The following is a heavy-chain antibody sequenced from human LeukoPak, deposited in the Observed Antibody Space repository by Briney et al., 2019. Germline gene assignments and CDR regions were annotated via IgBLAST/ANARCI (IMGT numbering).Heavy chain of an antibody. V-gene: IGHV3-48*02. CDR2: IRRSGNPI. Sequence: PGGSLRLSCAASGFTFSSYSMNWVRQAPGKGLEWVAYIRRSGNPIYYADSVKGRFTISRDNAKNSLYLQMNSLRDEDTAVYYCARGVLLDDYWGQGTLVTVSS. CDR1: GFTFSSYS. D-gene: IGHD3-10*01. J-gene: IGHJ4*02. CDR3: ARGVLLDDY.